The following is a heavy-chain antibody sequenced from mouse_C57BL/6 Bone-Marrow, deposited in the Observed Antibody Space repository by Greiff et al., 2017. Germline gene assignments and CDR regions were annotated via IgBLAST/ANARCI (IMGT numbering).Heavy chain of an antibody. CDR1: GYTFTSYG. J-gene: IGHJ3*01. V-gene: IGHV1-81*01. CDR2: IYPRSGNT. Sequence: QVTLKESGAELARPGASVKLSCKASGYTFTSYGISWVKQRTGQGLEWIGEIYPRSGNTYYNEKFKGKATLTADTSSSTAYLELRSLTSEDSAVYFCARHAWFAYWGQGTLVTVSA. CDR3: ARHAWFAY.